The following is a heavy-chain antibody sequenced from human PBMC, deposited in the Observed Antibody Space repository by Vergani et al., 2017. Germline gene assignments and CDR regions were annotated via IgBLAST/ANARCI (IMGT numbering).Heavy chain of an antibody. D-gene: IGHD1-26*01. CDR3: AKGAGSYSNWYFDL. CDR1: GFTFSSYV. J-gene: IGHJ2*01. CDR2: ISGSGGST. V-gene: IGHV3-23*01. Sequence: EVQLLESGGGLVQRGGSLSLSCVASGFTFSSYVMSWVRQAPGKGLEWVSAISGSGGSTYYADSVKGRFTISRDSSKNTLYLQMNSLRAEDTAVYYCAKGAGSYSNWYFDLWGRGTLVTVSS.